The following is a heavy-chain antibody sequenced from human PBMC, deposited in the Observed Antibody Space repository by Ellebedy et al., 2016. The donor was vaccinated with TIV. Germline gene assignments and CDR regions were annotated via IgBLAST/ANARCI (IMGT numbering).Heavy chain of an antibody. V-gene: IGHV3-30*03. D-gene: IGHD5-12*01. CDR1: GFTFSSYG. J-gene: IGHJ4*02. Sequence: GGSLRLSXAASGFTFSSYGMHWVRQAPGKGLEWVAVISYDGSNKYYADSVKGRFTISRDNSKNTLYLQMNSLKTEDTAVYYCTTGVATQTFDYWGQGTLVTVSS. CDR3: TTGVATQTFDY. CDR2: ISYDGSNK.